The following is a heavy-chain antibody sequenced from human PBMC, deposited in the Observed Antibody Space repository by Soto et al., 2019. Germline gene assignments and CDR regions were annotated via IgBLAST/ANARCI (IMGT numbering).Heavy chain of an antibody. CDR2: IYYSGST. V-gene: IGHV4-31*03. CDR1: GGSISSGGYY. CDR3: ARDLRRGYYYYGMDV. J-gene: IGHJ6*02. Sequence: PSETLSLTCTVSGGSISSGGYYWSWIRQHPGKSLEWIGYIYYSGSTYYNPSLKSRVTISVDTSKNQFSLKLSSVAAADTAVYYCARDLRRGYYYYGMDVWGQGTTVTVSS. D-gene: IGHD3-16*01.